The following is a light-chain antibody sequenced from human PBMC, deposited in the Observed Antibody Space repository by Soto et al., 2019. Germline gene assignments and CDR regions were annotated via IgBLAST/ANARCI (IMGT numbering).Light chain of an antibody. J-gene: IGKJ5*01. CDR2: DTS. CDR1: QTVSSN. Sequence: EIILTQSQATLSLSPGERATLSCLASQTVSSNYLAWCQQRPGQAPRLLIYDTSTRATGIPARFSGSGSGTEFTLTISSLQSEDFAVYYCQQYSNWPPITFGQGTRLEIK. CDR3: QQYSNWPPIT. V-gene: IGKV3-15*01.